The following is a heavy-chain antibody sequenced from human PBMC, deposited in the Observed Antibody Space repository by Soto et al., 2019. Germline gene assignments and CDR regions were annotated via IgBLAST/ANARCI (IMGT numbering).Heavy chain of an antibody. Sequence: RLSCAASGFTFSSYSMSWVRQAPGKGLEWVSGFRSGGDDDTTYYADSVRGRFTISRDNSKNTLFLQMSSLRAEDTAIYYCAKKVNSGSGSQFFDYWGQGTLVTVSS. D-gene: IGHD3-10*01. CDR2: FRSGGDDDTT. CDR3: AKKVNSGSGSQFFDY. CDR1: GFTFSSYS. V-gene: IGHV3-23*01. J-gene: IGHJ4*02.